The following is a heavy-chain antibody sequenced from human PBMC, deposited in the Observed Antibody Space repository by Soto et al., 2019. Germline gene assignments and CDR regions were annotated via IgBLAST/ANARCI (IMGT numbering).Heavy chain of an antibody. J-gene: IGHJ4*02. V-gene: IGHV4-59*01. D-gene: IGHD3-16*01. CDR2: ISYTGST. CDR3: ATTSIRWGYYFEH. Sequence: QVQLQESGRGLVKPSETLSLTCSISGGSINNYYWSWIRQPPGKGLEWIGHISYTGSTNYNRSLKSPVTISLDASTTAFSLDLTSVTAADTDVYYCATTSIRWGYYFEHWGQGNLVAVSS. CDR1: GGSINNYY.